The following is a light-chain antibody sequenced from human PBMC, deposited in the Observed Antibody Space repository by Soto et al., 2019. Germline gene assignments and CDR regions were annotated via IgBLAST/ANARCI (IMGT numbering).Light chain of an antibody. V-gene: IGKV3-15*01. CDR2: GAS. CDR3: QQYNNWPRT. Sequence: EIVMTQSPATLSVSPGERATLSCRASQSVSSNLAWYQQKPGQAPRLLIYGASTRATGIPARFSGSGSGTEFTLTIRSLQSEDCAVYYCQQYNNWPRTFGQGTKVGIK. CDR1: QSVSSN. J-gene: IGKJ1*01.